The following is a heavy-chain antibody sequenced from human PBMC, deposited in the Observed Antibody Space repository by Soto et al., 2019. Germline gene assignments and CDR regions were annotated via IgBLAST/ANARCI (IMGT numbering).Heavy chain of an antibody. D-gene: IGHD1-26*01. CDR3: ARGELMATTSADI. Sequence: PSWSPRICCAASGLTFYIYVMHWVRKDPGKGLEWVAVIWYDGSNKYYADSVKGRFTISRDNSKNTLYLQMNSLRAEDTVVYYCARGELMATTSADICGQGTIVTVSS. CDR2: IWYDGSNK. J-gene: IGHJ3*02. CDR1: GLTFYIYV. V-gene: IGHV3-33*01.